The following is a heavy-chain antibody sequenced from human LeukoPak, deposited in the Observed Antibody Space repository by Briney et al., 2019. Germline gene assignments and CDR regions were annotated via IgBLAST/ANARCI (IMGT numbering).Heavy chain of an antibody. CDR1: GGSFSGYY. J-gene: IGHJ6*03. CDR2: IYTSGST. CDR3: AREGYSSGWDYYYYYMDV. D-gene: IGHD6-19*01. V-gene: IGHV4-4*07. Sequence: SETLSLTCAVYGGSFSGYYWSWIRQPAGKGLEWIGRIYTSGSTNYNPSLKSRVTISVDTSKNQFSLKLSSVTAADTAVYYCAREGYSSGWDYYYYYMDVWGKGTTVTISS.